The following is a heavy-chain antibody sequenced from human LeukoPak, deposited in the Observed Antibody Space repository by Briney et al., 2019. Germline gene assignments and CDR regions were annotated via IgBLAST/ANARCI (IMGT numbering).Heavy chain of an antibody. CDR3: AKATRSSLVASFDV. Sequence: GRSLRLSCAASGFTFDNSAMHWVRQAPGKGLEWVSGISWNSAGIHYAGSVKGRFTISRDNAKNSLYLQMNGLRPEDTALYYCAKATRSSLVASFDVWGHGTMVTVSS. CDR2: ISWNSAGI. J-gene: IGHJ3*01. D-gene: IGHD2-8*02. V-gene: IGHV3-9*01. CDR1: GFTFDNSA.